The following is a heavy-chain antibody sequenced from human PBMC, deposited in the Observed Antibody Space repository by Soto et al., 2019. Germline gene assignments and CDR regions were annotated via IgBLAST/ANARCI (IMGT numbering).Heavy chain of an antibody. D-gene: IGHD1-26*01. CDR2: INPKTAAT. V-gene: IGHV1-2*02. CDR3: ARIKWGLDYYSGMDV. CDR1: GYTFSDYF. Sequence: ASVMVSCKASGYTFSDYFIQWLRQAPGQGLEWVAWINPKTAATNYAKKFQDRVTLTSDTSFSTAYLELTRLRPDDTALYYCARIKWGLDYYSGMDVWGQGTAVTVSS. J-gene: IGHJ6*02.